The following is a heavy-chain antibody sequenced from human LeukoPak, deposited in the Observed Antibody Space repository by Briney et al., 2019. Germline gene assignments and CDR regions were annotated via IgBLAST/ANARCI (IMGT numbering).Heavy chain of an antibody. D-gene: IGHD3-3*01. CDR2: IKQDGSEK. CDR1: GFTFSSYW. CDR3: ARAEDYDFWSGPYDAFDI. Sequence: TGGSLRLSCAASGFTFSSYWMSWVRQAPGKGLEWVANIKQDGSEKYYVDSVKGRFTISRDNAKNSLYLQMNSLRAEDTAVYYCARAEDYDFWSGPYDAFDIWGQGTMVTVSS. J-gene: IGHJ3*02. V-gene: IGHV3-7*01.